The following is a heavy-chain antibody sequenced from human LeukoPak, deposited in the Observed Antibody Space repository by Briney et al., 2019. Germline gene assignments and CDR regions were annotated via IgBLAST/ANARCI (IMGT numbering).Heavy chain of an antibody. D-gene: IGHD3-3*01. V-gene: IGHV6-1*01. J-gene: IGHJ6*02. CDR2: TYYRSKWYN. CDR3: ARDLRFLERLLFEGAPRRWLDV. Sequence: SQTLSLTCAISGDSVSSNSAAWNWIRQSPSRGLEWLGRTYYRSKWYNDYAVSVKSRITINPDTSKNQFSLQLNSVTPEDTAVYYCARDLRFLERLLFEGAPRRWLDVWGQGTTVTVSS. CDR1: GDSVSSNSAA.